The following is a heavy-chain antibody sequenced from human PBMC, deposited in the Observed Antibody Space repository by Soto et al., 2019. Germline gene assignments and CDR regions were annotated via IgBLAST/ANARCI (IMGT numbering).Heavy chain of an antibody. CDR1: GYTFTTYW. D-gene: IGHD2-2*01. V-gene: IGHV5-51*03. Sequence: EVQLVQSGPEAKKPGESLKISCKPSGYTFTTYWIGWVRQMPGKGLEWMGIIYPGDSETRYSPSFQGQVSISADKSVSTAYLQWKILKASDTGIYYSARAGGRYCSSVSCYLFDPWVPGTLVTVSS. J-gene: IGHJ5*02. CDR2: IYPGDSET. CDR3: ARAGGRYCSSVSCYLFDP.